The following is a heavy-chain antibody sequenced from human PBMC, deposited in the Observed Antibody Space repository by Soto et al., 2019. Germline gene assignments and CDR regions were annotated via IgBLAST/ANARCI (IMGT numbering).Heavy chain of an antibody. Sequence: PSETLSLTCTVSGGSISSGGYYWSWIRQHPGKGLEWIGYIYYSGSTYYNPSLKSRVTISVDTSKNQFSLKLSSVTAADTAVYYCARFEATVYYFDYWGQGTLVTVSS. D-gene: IGHD3-9*01. V-gene: IGHV4-31*03. J-gene: IGHJ4*02. CDR2: IYYSGST. CDR1: GGSISSGGYY. CDR3: ARFEATVYYFDY.